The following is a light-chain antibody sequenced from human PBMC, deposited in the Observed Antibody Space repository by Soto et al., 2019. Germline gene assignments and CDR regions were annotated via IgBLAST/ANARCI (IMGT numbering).Light chain of an antibody. CDR2: DAS. CDR1: QSVSSY. V-gene: IGKV3-11*01. CDR3: QQYESPLTWT. J-gene: IGKJ1*01. Sequence: EIVLTQSPATLSLSPGERATLSCRASQSVSSYLAWYQQKPGQAPRLLIYDASNRATGIPARFSGSGSGTDFTLTISRLEPEDFAVYYCQQYESPLTWTFGQGTKVDI.